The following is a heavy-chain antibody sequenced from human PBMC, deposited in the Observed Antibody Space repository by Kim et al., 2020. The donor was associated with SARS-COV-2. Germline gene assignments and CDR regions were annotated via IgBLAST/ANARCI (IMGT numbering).Heavy chain of an antibody. Sequence: ASVKVSCKASGYTFTSYYMHWVRQAPGQGLEWMGIINPSGGSTSYAQKFQGRVTMTRDTSTSTVYMELSSLRSEDTAVYYCARDGGLLWFGELYLPTNYGMDVWGQGTTVTVSS. CDR2: INPSGGST. CDR3: ARDGGLLWFGELYLPTNYGMDV. D-gene: IGHD3-10*01. V-gene: IGHV1-46*01. J-gene: IGHJ6*02. CDR1: GYTFTSYY.